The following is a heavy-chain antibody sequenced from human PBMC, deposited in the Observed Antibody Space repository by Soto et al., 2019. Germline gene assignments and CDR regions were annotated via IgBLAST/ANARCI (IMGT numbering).Heavy chain of an antibody. CDR1: GDSVSSNNAA. CDR2: TYYRSKWYN. J-gene: IGHJ4*02. Sequence: SQTLSLTCAISGDSVSSNNAAWNWIRQSPSRGLEWLGRTYYRSKWYNDYAVSMKSRITINPDTSKNQFSLQLNSVTPEDTAVYYCARESSHYYGLGKYYFDYWGQGTLVTVSS. V-gene: IGHV6-1*01. CDR3: ARESSHYYGLGKYYFDY. D-gene: IGHD3-10*01.